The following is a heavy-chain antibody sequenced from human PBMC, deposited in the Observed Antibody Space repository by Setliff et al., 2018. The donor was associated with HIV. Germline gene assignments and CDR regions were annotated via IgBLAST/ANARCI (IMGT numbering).Heavy chain of an antibody. J-gene: IGHJ4*02. V-gene: IGHV4-61*09. CDR1: GGSISSGSYY. CDR2: FYPSGST. CDR3: ARSHPNDLLGGYPYFAS. Sequence: SETLSLTCTISGGSISSGSYYWSWIRQPAGKELEWIGNFYPSGSTYSNPSLRRRLTISVDTSKEQFSLSLTSVTAADTAFYYCARSHPNDLLGGYPYFASWGQGILVTVSS. D-gene: IGHD3-3*01.